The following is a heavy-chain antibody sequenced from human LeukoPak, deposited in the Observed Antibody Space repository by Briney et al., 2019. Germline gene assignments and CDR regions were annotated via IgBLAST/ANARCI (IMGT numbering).Heavy chain of an antibody. Sequence: ASVKVSCKVSGYTLTELSMHWVRQAPGKGLEWMGGFDPEDGETIYAQKFQGRVTMTEDTSTDTAYMELRSLRSDDTAVYYCARGPHIVVVPAATYYYYMDVWGKGTTVTVSS. CDR1: GYTLTELS. J-gene: IGHJ6*03. CDR2: FDPEDGET. D-gene: IGHD2-2*01. V-gene: IGHV1-24*01. CDR3: ARGPHIVVVPAATYYYYMDV.